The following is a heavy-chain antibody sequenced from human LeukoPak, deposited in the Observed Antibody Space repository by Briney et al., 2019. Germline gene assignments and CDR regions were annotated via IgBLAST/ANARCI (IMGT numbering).Heavy chain of an antibody. CDR2: ISYDGSHK. CDR3: SASRPHYGDCYGLDV. V-gene: IGHV3-30*03. CDR1: GFTFSSYG. J-gene: IGHJ6*02. Sequence: PGGSLRLSCAASGFTFSSYGMHWVRQAPGKGLEWVAVISYDGSHKYSADSVKGRFTISRDNSKNTLYLQMNSLRTEDTAVYFCSASRPHYGDCYGLDVWGHGTTVTVSS. D-gene: IGHD4/OR15-4a*01.